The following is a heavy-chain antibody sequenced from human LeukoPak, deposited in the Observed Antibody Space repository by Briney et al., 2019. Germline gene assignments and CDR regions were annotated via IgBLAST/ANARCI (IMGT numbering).Heavy chain of an antibody. V-gene: IGHV4-39*07. CDR1: GGSISSSPYY. CDR3: AKGSSLDY. Sequence: SETLSLTCTVSGGSISSSPYYWGWIRQPPGKGLEWIGSIYYSGTTHYNPSLESRVTISVDTSKNQFSLKLASVTAADTAVYYCAKGSSLDYWGQGTLVTVSS. CDR2: IYYSGTT. D-gene: IGHD1-26*01. J-gene: IGHJ4*02.